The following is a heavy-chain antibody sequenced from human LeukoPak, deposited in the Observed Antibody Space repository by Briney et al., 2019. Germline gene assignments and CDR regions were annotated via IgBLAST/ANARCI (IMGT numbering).Heavy chain of an antibody. CDR2: INPNSGGT. J-gene: IGHJ3*02. D-gene: IGHD3-22*01. Sequence: ASVKVSCKASGYTFTGYYMHWVRQAPGQGLEWMGWINPNSGGTNYAQKFQGRVTMTRDTSISTAYMELSRLRSDDTAVYYCARDRTPYDSSGYGAFDIWGQGTMVTVSS. CDR1: GYTFTGYY. CDR3: ARDRTPYDSSGYGAFDI. V-gene: IGHV1-2*02.